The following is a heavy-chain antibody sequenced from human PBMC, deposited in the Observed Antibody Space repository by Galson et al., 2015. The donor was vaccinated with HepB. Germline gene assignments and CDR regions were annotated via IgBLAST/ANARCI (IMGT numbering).Heavy chain of an antibody. CDR2: ISSSSSYI. J-gene: IGHJ4*02. Sequence: SLRLSCAASGFTFGSYSMNWVRQAPGKGLEWVSSISSSSSYIYYADSVKGRFTISRDNSKNTLYLQMNSLRVEDTAVYYCAKDLRSYWGQGTLVTVSS. V-gene: IGHV3-21*04. CDR1: GFTFGSYS. CDR3: AKDLRSY.